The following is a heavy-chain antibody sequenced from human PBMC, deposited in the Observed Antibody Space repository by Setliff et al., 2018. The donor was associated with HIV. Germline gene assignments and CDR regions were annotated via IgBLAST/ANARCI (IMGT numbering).Heavy chain of an antibody. Sequence: SETLSLTCTVSGASMRGHYWNWIRQPPGKGLEWIGYVYDSGSTNYNPSLESRVTMSLDTSKNQFSLKLSSVTAEDTAVYYCARGVVVAAHNWFDPWGQGTLVTVSS. J-gene: IGHJ5*02. CDR2: VYDSGST. V-gene: IGHV4-59*11. CDR1: GASMRGHY. CDR3: ARGVVVAAHNWFDP. D-gene: IGHD2-15*01.